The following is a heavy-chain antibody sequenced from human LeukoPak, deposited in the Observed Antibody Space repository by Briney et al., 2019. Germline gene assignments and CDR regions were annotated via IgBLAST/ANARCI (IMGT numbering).Heavy chain of an antibody. CDR1: GFTFSSYE. D-gene: IGHD4-17*01. J-gene: IGHJ4*02. Sequence: NSGGSLRLSCAASGFTFSSYEMNWVRQAPGKGLEWVSSISRSSYNYYADSVKGRFTISRDNAKNSLYLQMNSLRAEDTAVYYCARWSYYGDYDSERKLDYWGQGTLVTVSS. V-gene: IGHV3-21*06. CDR3: ARWSYYGDYDSERKLDY. CDR2: ISRSSYN.